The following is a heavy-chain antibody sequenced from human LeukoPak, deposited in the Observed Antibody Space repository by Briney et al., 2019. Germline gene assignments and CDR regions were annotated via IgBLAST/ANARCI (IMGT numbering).Heavy chain of an antibody. D-gene: IGHD5-24*01. Sequence: GASVKVSCKASGYTFTDYYFHWVRQAPGQGLEWMGWINPNSGGTNYAQKFQGRVTMTRDTSISTAYMELSSLTSDDTAVYYCARNRCGYNFGYWAQGTLVTVSS. V-gene: IGHV1-2*02. CDR1: GYTFTDYY. J-gene: IGHJ4*02. CDR3: ARNRCGYNFGY. CDR2: INPNSGGT.